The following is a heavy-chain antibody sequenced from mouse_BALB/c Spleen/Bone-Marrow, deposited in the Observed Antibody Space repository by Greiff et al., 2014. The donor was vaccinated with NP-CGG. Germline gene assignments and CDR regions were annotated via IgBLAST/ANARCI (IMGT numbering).Heavy chain of an antibody. J-gene: IGHJ2*01. CDR3: ASYDYGYYFDY. V-gene: IGHV14-3*02. D-gene: IGHD2-4*01. CDR2: IDPANGNT. Sequence: EVQLQQSGAELVKPGASVKLSCTASGFNIKDTYMHWVKQRPERGLEWIGRIDPANGNTKYDPKFQGKTTIATDTSSNTAYLQLSSLTSEDTAVYYCASYDYGYYFDYWGQGTPLTVSS. CDR1: GFNIKDTY.